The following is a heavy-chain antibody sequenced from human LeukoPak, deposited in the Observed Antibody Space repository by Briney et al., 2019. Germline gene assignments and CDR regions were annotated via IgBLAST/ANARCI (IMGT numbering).Heavy chain of an antibody. CDR3: ARDDLYDSSGYYSNAYYGMDV. Sequence: GGSLRLSCAASGFTFSSYWMNWARQAPGKGLEWVASINHNGNVNYYVDSVKGRFTISRDNSKNTLYLQMNSLRAEDTAVYYCARDDLYDSSGYYSNAYYGMDVWGQGTTVTVSS. J-gene: IGHJ6*02. CDR1: GFTFSSYW. CDR2: INHNGNVN. D-gene: IGHD3-22*01. V-gene: IGHV3-7*01.